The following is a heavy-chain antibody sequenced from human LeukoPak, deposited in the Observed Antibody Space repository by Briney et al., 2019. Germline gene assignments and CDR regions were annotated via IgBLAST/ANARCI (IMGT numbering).Heavy chain of an antibody. J-gene: IGHJ4*02. D-gene: IGHD3-10*01. CDR2: IWYDGSNK. CDR3: RGTYYYGSGIDGDYFDY. Sequence: GGSLRLSCQASGFNFGTFAMHWVRQAPGEGLEWLAIIWYDGSNKHYSDSVKGRFTISRDNSKSSLYLQMNSLRAEDTAVYYCRGTYYYGSGIDGDYFDYWGQGTLVTVSS. CDR1: GFNFGTFA. V-gene: IGHV3-33*01.